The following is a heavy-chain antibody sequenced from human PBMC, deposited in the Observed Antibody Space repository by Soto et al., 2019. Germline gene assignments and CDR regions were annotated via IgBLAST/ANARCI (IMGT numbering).Heavy chain of an antibody. V-gene: IGHV4-31*03. J-gene: IGHJ4*02. D-gene: IGHD3-10*01. CDR3: AREKVQYGSGSYTYYFDY. CDR2: IYYSGST. Sequence: SETLSLTCTVSVGSISSGGYYWSWIRQHPGKGLEWIGYIYYSGSTYYNPSLKSRVTISVDTSKNQFSLKLSSVTAADTAVYYCAREKVQYGSGSYTYYFDYWGQGTLVTVS. CDR1: VGSISSGGYY.